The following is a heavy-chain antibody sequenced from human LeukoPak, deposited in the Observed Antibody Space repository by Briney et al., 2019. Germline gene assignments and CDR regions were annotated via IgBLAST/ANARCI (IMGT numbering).Heavy chain of an antibody. CDR3: ARDQMGGYYGSGTVVTFDI. CDR2: IIPIFGTA. Sequence: ASVKVSCKASGGTFSSYAISWVRQAPGQGLEWMGRIIPIFGTANYAQKFQGRVTITTDESTSTAYVELSSLRSEDTAVYYCARDQMGGYYGSGTVVTFDIWGQGTMVTVSS. V-gene: IGHV1-69*05. D-gene: IGHD3-10*01. CDR1: GGTFSSYA. J-gene: IGHJ3*02.